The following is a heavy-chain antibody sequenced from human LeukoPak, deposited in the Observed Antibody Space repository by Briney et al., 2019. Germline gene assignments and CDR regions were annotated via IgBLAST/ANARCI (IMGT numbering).Heavy chain of an antibody. CDR2: ISSNGGST. Sequence: PGGSLRLSCAASGFTFSSYAMHWVRQAPGKGLEYVSAISSNGGSTYYANSVKGRFTISGDNSKNTLYLQMGSLRAEDMAVYYCARGGRVPAAILLRWGQGTLVTVSS. J-gene: IGHJ4*02. CDR3: ARGGRVPAAILLR. V-gene: IGHV3-64*01. D-gene: IGHD2-2*02. CDR1: GFTFSSYA.